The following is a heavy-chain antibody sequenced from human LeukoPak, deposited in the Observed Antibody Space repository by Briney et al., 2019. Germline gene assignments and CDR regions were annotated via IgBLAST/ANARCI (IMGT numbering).Heavy chain of an antibody. CDR1: GYIFTDYY. CDR3: ARDEAATSDNAFDI. Sequence: ASVKVSCKASGYIFTDYYMHWVRQAPGQELGWMGRINPNSGGTNYAQKFQGRVTMTRDTSISTAYMELSRLTSDDTAVYYCARDEAATSDNAFDIWGQGTMVTVSS. J-gene: IGHJ3*02. CDR2: INPNSGGT. V-gene: IGHV1/OR15-1*04. D-gene: IGHD1-26*01.